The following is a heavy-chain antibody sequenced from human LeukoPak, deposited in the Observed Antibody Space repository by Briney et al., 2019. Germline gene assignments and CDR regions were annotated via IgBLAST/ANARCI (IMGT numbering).Heavy chain of an antibody. D-gene: IGHD2-21*01. CDR3: AKDRLVSWVIAMFGMVFYY. Sequence: GGSLTLSCAAYGFTFSSFALRWVRQAPGKGLEWFSAISGSGGSTYYEDSVKGRFTISRDNSKNTLYLQMNSLRAEDTAVYYRAKDRLVSWVIAMFGMVFYYWGQGTLVTVSS. J-gene: IGHJ4*02. CDR2: ISGSGGST. CDR1: GFTFSSFA. V-gene: IGHV3-23*01.